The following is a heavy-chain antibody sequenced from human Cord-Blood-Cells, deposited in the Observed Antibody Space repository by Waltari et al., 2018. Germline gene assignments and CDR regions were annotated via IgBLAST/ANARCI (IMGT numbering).Heavy chain of an antibody. CDR1: GGTFSSYA. J-gene: IGHJ4*02. D-gene: IGHD2-15*01. Sequence: QVQLVQSGAEVKKPGSSVQVSCKASGGTFSSYAISWVRQAPGQGLEWMGGIIPILGIANYAQKFQGRVTITADESTSTAYMELSSLRSEDTAVYYCAREDCSGGSCYYFDYWGQGTLVTVSS. CDR2: IIPILGIA. CDR3: AREDCSGGSCYYFDY. V-gene: IGHV1-69*04.